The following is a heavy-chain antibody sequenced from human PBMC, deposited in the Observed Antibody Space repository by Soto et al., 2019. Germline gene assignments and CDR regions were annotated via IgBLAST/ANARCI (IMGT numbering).Heavy chain of an antibody. Sequence: QVQLVQSGAEVKKPGASVKVSCKASGYTFTGYYMHWVRQAPGQGLEWMGWINPNSGGTNYAQKFQGRLTMTRDTSISTAYMELSRLRSDDTAVYYCARDGSIAARLPSNWFDPWGQGTLVTVSS. CDR2: INPNSGGT. V-gene: IGHV1-2*02. CDR1: GYTFTGYY. CDR3: ARDGSIAARLPSNWFDP. D-gene: IGHD6-6*01. J-gene: IGHJ5*02.